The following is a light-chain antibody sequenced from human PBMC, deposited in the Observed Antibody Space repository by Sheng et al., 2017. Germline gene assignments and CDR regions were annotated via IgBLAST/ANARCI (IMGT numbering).Light chain of an antibody. CDR1: QSVSSKY. J-gene: IGKJ1*01. Sequence: EIVLTQSPGTLSLSPGERATLSCRASQSVSSKYLAWYQQKPGQTPRLLIYGASTRDSGIPERFSGSGSGTEFTLTISRLAPEDVGVYFCQQYATPPPWTFGQGTKVEIK. V-gene: IGKV3-20*01. CDR2: GAS. CDR3: QQYATPPPWT.